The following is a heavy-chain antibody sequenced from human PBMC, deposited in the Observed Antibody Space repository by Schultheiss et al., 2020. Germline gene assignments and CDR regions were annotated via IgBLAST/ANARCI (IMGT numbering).Heavy chain of an antibody. CDR3: ARDLPLRLAYYYYMDV. J-gene: IGHJ6*03. Sequence: GGSLRLSCAASGFTFSSYSMNWVRQAPGKGLEWVSSISSSSSYIYYADSVKGRFTISRDNAKNSLYLQMNSLRAEDTAVYYCARDLPLRLAYYYYMDVWGKGTTVTVYS. V-gene: IGHV3-21*01. CDR1: GFTFSSYS. D-gene: IGHD3-3*01. CDR2: ISSSSSYI.